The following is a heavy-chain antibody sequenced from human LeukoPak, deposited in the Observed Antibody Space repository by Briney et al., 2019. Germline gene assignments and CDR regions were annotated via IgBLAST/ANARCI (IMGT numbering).Heavy chain of an antibody. Sequence: PSETLSLTCTVSGGSISSGSYYWSWIRQPAGKGLEWIGRIYTSGSTNYNPSLKSRVTMSVDTSKNQFSLKLSSVTAADTAVYYCARDRYYYDSSGYLFDYWGQGTLVTVSS. D-gene: IGHD3-22*01. J-gene: IGHJ4*02. V-gene: IGHV4-61*02. CDR1: GGSISSGSYY. CDR3: ARDRYYYDSSGYLFDY. CDR2: IYTSGST.